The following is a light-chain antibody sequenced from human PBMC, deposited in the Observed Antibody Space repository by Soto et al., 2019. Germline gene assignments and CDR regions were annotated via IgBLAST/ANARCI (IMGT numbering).Light chain of an antibody. CDR1: QRISRN. CDR3: HQRQSWPRT. CDR2: DAS. Sequence: EIVMTQSPATLSVSPGESATLSCRASQRISRNLAWYQQKPGQAPRLLIYDASNRATGIPARFSASGSGTDFTLTISDVQPEDFALYYCHQRQSWPRTFGQGTKVGIK. V-gene: IGKV3D-15*01. J-gene: IGKJ1*01.